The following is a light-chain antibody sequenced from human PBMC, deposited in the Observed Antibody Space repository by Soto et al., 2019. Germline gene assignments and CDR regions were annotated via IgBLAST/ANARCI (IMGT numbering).Light chain of an antibody. J-gene: IGLJ3*02. CDR2: EDN. CDR3: GTWDYGLSAHWV. Sequence: QSVLTQPPSVSAAPGQKVTISCSGSSSNIGSNSVSWYQQLPGTAPKLLIYEDNKRPSGIPDRFSGSWSGTSATLDITGLETGDEAYYCCGTWDYGLSAHWVFGGGTKLTVL. V-gene: IGLV1-51*02. CDR1: SSNIGSNS.